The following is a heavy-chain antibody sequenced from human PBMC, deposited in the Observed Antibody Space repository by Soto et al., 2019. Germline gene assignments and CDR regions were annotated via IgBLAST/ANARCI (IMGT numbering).Heavy chain of an antibody. CDR2: ISAYNGNT. D-gene: IGHD3-22*01. V-gene: IGHV1-18*01. CDR1: GYTFTSYG. J-gene: IGHJ4*02. Sequence: QVQLVQSGAEVKKPGASVKVSCKASGYTFTSYGISWVRQAPGQGLEWMGWISAYNGNTNYAQKIQGRVTMTTDTSTSTAYMELRSLRSDDTAVYYCARLYYYDSSGYPEDYWGQGTLVTVSS. CDR3: ARLYYYDSSGYPEDY.